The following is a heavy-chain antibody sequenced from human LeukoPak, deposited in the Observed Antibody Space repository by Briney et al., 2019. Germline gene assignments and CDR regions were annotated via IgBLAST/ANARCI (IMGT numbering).Heavy chain of an antibody. V-gene: IGHV1-8*01. CDR1: GYTFTSYD. Sequence: ASVKVSCKASGYTFTSYDINWVRQATGQGLEWMGWMNPNGGNTGYAQKFQGRVTMTRNTSISTAYMELSRLRSEDTAVYYCASMVRGVILEEANMDVWGKGTTVTVSS. D-gene: IGHD3-10*01. J-gene: IGHJ6*03. CDR2: MNPNGGNT. CDR3: ASMVRGVILEEANMDV.